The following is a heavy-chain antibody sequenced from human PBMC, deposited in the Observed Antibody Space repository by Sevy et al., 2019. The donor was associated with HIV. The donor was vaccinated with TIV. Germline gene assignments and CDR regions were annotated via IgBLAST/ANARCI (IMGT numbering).Heavy chain of an antibody. V-gene: IGHV3-30*18. CDR1: GFSFSYYG. D-gene: IGHD1-26*01. Sequence: GGSLGLSCIGSGFSFSYYGIRWVRQSPGKGLDWVALISHDGINEYYADSVKGRFTISRDNSKNTVYLEMNSLRNEDTAIYFCANAYSGSYSHSYLYALDVWGQGTTVTVSS. J-gene: IGHJ6*02. CDR3: ANAYSGSYSHSYLYALDV. CDR2: ISHDGINE.